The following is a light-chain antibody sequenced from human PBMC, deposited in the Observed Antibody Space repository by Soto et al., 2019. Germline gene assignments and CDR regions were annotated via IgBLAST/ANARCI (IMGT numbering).Light chain of an antibody. J-gene: IGKJ2*01. CDR3: QQYGYSPYT. CDR1: RSVSSRF. V-gene: IGKV3-20*01. Sequence: EIMLTQSPGTLSLSPGERVTLSCWASRSVSSRFLAWYQQKPGQAPRVLIYGASSRATGIPDRFSGSGSGSDCTLTISRLEPEDCAVYYCQQYGYSPYTFGQGTKLEIK. CDR2: GAS.